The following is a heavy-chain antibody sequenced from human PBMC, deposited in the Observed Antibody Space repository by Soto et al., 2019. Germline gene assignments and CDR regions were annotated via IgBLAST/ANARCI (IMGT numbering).Heavy chain of an antibody. J-gene: IGHJ3*02. CDR1: GYTFTSYG. CDR3: AREQRGRGYYDFWSGYYPKNDAFDI. D-gene: IGHD3-3*01. Sequence: VKVSCKASGYTFTSYGISWVRQAPGQGLEWMGWISAYNGNTNYAQKLQGRVTMTTDTSTSTAYMELRSLRSDDTAVYYCAREQRGRGYYDFWSGYYPKNDAFDIWGQGTMVTVSS. V-gene: IGHV1-18*04. CDR2: ISAYNGNT.